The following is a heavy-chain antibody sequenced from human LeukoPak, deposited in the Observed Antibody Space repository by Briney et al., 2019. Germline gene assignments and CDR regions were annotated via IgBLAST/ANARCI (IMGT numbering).Heavy chain of an antibody. CDR1: GFTFSSYG. Sequence: GGSLRLSCAASGFTFSSYGMHWVRQAPGKGLEWVAFIRYDGSNKYYADSVKGRFTISRDSSKNTLYLQMNSLRAEDTAVYYCAKDVTTVVTRLFDYWGQGTLVTVSS. J-gene: IGHJ4*02. CDR3: AKDVTTVVTRLFDY. D-gene: IGHD4-23*01. V-gene: IGHV3-30*02. CDR2: IRYDGSNK.